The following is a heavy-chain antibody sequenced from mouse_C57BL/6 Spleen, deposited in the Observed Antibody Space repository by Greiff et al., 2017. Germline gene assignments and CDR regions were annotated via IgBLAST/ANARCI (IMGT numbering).Heavy chain of an antibody. CDR1: CYTFTSYW. J-gene: IGHJ3*01. CDR2: IDPSDSYT. CDR3: ASSGYVIEFAY. Sequence: QVQLQQPGAELVKPGASVKLSCKASCYTFTSYWMQWVKQRPGQGLEWIGEIDPSDSYTNYNQKFKGKATLTVDTSSSTAYMQLSSLTSEDSAVYYCASSGYVIEFAYWGQGTLVTVSA. V-gene: IGHV1-50*01. D-gene: IGHD3-2*02.